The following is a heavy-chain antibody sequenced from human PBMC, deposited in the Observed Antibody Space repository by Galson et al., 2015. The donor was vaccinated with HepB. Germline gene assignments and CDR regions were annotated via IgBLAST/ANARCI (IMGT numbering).Heavy chain of an antibody. V-gene: IGHV3-7*03. J-gene: IGHJ4*02. D-gene: IGHD4-17*01. CDR2: INQDGSSK. Sequence: GKGLEWVAHINQDGSSKYYVDSVKGRFTISRDNAKDSVYLQMNSLRAEDTAVYFCSRQAYAPYFEDWGQGTLVTVSS. CDR3: SRQAYAPYFED.